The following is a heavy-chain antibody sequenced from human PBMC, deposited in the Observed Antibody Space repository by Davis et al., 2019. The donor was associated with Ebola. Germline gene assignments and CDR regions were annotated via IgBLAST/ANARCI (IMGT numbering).Heavy chain of an antibody. CDR1: GYTFTGYY. CDR3: ARVLTTMVRGVINFYDYGMDV. CDR2: INPSGGST. V-gene: IGHV1-46*01. D-gene: IGHD3-10*01. J-gene: IGHJ6*02. Sequence: ASVKVSCKASGYTFTGYYMHWVRQAPGQGLEWMGIINPSGGSTSYAQKFQGRVTMTRDTSTSTVYMELSSLRSEDTAVYYCARVLTTMVRGVINFYDYGMDVWGQGTTVTVSS.